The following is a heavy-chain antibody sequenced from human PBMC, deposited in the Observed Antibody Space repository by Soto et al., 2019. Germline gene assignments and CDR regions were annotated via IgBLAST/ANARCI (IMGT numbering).Heavy chain of an antibody. D-gene: IGHD1-26*01. CDR3: ARRATTSAGYFDL. J-gene: IGHJ2*01. Sequence: LGLSCAASGXTFSNYWMSWVRQAPGKGLEWVANIKQDGSEKNYKDSVRGRLTTSRDNAKNSLSLQMNSLRAEDTAVYYCARRATTSAGYFDLWGRGTLVTVSS. V-gene: IGHV3-7*01. CDR2: IKQDGSEK. CDR1: GXTFSNYW.